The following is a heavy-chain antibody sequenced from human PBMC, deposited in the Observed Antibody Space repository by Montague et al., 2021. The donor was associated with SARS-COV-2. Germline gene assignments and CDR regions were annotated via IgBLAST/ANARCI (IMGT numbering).Heavy chain of an antibody. CDR2: INHSGST. CDR3: ARRRLREDYFDF. Sequence: SETLSLTCAVSSGSFRGYYWSWIRQPPGKGLEWIGEINHSGSTTYNPSLESRVSVSVDTSNKQFSLKLNSLTATDTAIYHCARRRLREDYFDFWGQGTLLTVSS. J-gene: IGHJ4*02. V-gene: IGHV4-34*01. CDR1: SGSFRGYY. D-gene: IGHD4-17*01.